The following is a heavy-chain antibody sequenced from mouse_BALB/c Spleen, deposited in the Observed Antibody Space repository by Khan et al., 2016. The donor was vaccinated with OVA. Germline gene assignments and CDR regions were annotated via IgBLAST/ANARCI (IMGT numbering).Heavy chain of an antibody. CDR1: GYTFADYA. CDR3: AREDGNYGSFAY. CDR2: ISTYSGNS. V-gene: IGHV1S137*01. J-gene: IGHJ3*01. Sequence: QVQLKQSGPELVRPGVSVKISCKGSGYTFADYAMHWVKQSHGQSLEWIGIISTYSGNSNYNQRFKGKATMTVGKSSSTAYMELARLTSEDSAIYYCAREDGNYGSFAYWGQETLVTVSA. D-gene: IGHD2-1*01.